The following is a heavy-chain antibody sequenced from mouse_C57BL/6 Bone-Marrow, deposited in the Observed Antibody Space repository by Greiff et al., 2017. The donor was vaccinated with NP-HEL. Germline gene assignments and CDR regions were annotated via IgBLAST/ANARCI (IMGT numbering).Heavy chain of an antibody. D-gene: IGHD1-1*01. V-gene: IGHV14-4*01. CDR2: IDPENGDT. CDR1: GFNIKDDY. J-gene: IGHJ1*03. CDR3: TTSHYYGSWYFDV. Sequence: VQLQQSGAELVRPGASVKLSCTASGFNIKDDYMHWVKQRPEQGLEWIGWIDPENGDTEYASKFQGKATITADTSSNTAYLQLSSLTSEDTAVYYCTTSHYYGSWYFDVWGTGTTVTVSS.